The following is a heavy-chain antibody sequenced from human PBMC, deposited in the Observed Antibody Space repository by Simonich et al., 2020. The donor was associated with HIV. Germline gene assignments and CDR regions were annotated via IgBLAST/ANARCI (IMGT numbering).Heavy chain of an antibody. Sequence: QVQLQQWGAGLLKPSETLSLTCAVYGGSFSGYYWNWIRQPPGKGLEWIGEIEHSGSANNNTTLKSRVTISVDTSKNQFSLRLTSVTAADTAVYYCARQSGYVDAFDTWGQGTMVTVSS. CDR3: ARQSGYVDAFDT. CDR2: IEHSGSA. J-gene: IGHJ3*02. CDR1: GGSFSGYY. D-gene: IGHD5-12*01. V-gene: IGHV4-34*01.